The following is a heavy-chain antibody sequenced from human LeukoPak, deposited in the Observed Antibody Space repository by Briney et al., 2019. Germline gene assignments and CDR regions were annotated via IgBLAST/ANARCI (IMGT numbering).Heavy chain of an antibody. Sequence: PSETLSLTCGVSGGSITNTNWWSWVRQPPGQGLEWIGEISLTGLTHYNPSLESRVTVSLDKSKNQLSLNLTSVPAADTAVFFCSREDGAFSPFGYWGQGILVTVLS. CDR2: ISLTGLT. V-gene: IGHV4-4*02. D-gene: IGHD3-16*01. CDR1: GGSITNTNW. CDR3: SREDGAFSPFGY. J-gene: IGHJ4*02.